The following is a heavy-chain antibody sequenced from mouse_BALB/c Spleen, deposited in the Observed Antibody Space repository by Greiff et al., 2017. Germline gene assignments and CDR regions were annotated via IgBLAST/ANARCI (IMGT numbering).Heavy chain of an antibody. V-gene: IGHV1-4*01. CDR3: ARRDGDDGGAWFAY. CDR2: INPSSGYT. D-gene: IGHD2-2*01. Sequence: QVQLQQSGAELARPGASVKMSCKASGYTFTSYTTHWVKQRPGQGLEWIGYINPSSGYTNYNQKFKDKATLTADKSSSTDYMQLSSLTSEDSAVYYGARRDGDDGGAWFAYWGQGTLVTVSA. CDR1: GYTFTSYT. J-gene: IGHJ3*01.